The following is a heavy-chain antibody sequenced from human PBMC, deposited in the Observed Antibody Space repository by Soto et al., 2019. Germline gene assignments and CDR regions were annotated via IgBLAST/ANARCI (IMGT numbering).Heavy chain of an antibody. V-gene: IGHV3-7*04. J-gene: IGHJ6*02. D-gene: IGHD2-21*02. CDR2: IKQDGSEK. Sequence: PGGSLRLSCAASGFTFSSYWMSWVRQAPGKGLEWVANIKQDGSEKYYVDSVKGRFAISRDNAKNSLYLQMNSLRAEDTAVYYCARRGDSYYYYYGMDVWGQGTTVTVSS. CDR3: ARRGDSYYYYYGMDV. CDR1: GFTFSSYW.